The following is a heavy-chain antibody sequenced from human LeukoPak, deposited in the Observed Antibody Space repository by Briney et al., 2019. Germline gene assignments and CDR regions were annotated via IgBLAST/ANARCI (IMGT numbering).Heavy chain of an antibody. CDR1: GFTFSGSA. CDR3: TRPLTYYDILTGYYPGHDAFDI. V-gene: IGHV3-73*01. Sequence: PGGSLKLSCAASGFTFSGSAMHWVRQASGKGLEWVGRIRSKANSYATAYAASVKGRFTISRDDSKNTAYLQMNSLKTEDTAVYYCTRPLTYYDILTGYYPGHDAFDIWGRGTMVTVSS. D-gene: IGHD3-9*01. J-gene: IGHJ3*02. CDR2: IRSKANSYAT.